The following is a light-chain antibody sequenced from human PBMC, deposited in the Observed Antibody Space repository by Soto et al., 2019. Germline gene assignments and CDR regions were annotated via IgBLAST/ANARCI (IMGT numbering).Light chain of an antibody. CDR1: QSVSSRS. V-gene: IGKV3-20*01. J-gene: IGKJ1*01. CDR3: QQYGSSLTWT. CDR2: GAS. Sequence: EIVLTQSPGTLSLSPGERATLSCRASQSVSSRSLAWYQKKPGQAPRLLIYGASSRAAAIPDRFSGSGSGTDFTLTISRLEPEDFAVYYCQQYGSSLTWTFGQGTKVDIK.